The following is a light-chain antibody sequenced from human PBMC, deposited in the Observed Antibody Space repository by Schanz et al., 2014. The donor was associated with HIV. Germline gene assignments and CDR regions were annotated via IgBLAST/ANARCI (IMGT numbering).Light chain of an antibody. CDR3: QQYGSSGT. CDR2: ATS. CDR1: QRLSSSY. Sequence: EIVLTQSPGSLSLSPGGRATLSCGASQRLSSSYLAWYQQKRDQPPRLVIYATSTRAAGIPDRFSGSGSGTYFTLTINRLEPEDCAVYYCQQYGSSGTFGPGTKVHIK. V-gene: IGKV3-20*01. J-gene: IGKJ3*01.